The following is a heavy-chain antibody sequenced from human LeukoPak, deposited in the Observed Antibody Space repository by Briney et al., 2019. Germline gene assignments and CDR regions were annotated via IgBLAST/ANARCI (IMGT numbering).Heavy chain of an antibody. D-gene: IGHD3-22*01. CDR3: ARCYYDSSGHYAFDI. J-gene: IGHJ3*02. V-gene: IGHV4-34*01. CDR1: GGSFSGYY. CDR2: INHRRST. Sequence: PSETLSLTCAVYGGSFSGYYWTWIRQPPGKGLEWIGEINHRRSTKYSPSLKSRVTISVDTSKNQFSLKLSSVTAADTAVYYCARCYYDSSGHYAFDIWGQGTMVTVSS.